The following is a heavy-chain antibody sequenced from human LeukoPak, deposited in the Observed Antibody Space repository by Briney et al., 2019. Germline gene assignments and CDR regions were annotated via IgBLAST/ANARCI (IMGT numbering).Heavy chain of an antibody. J-gene: IGHJ3*02. CDR2: IWYDGSNK. CDR3: ARNRGSRTPDAFDI. CDR1: GFTFSSYG. V-gene: IGHV3-33*01. Sequence: GRSLRLSCAASGFTFSSYGMHWVRQAPGKGLEWVAVIWYDGSNKYYADSVKGRFTISRDNSKNTLYLQMNSLRAEDTAVYYCARNRGSRTPDAFDIWGQGTMVTVSS. D-gene: IGHD1-26*01.